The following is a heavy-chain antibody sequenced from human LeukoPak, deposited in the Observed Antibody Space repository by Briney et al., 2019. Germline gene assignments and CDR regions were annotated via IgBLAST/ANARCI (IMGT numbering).Heavy chain of an antibody. CDR2: IYYSGST. V-gene: IGHV4-59*08. Sequence: SETLSLTCTVSGGSISSYYWSWIRQPPGKGLEWIGYIYYSGSTNYNPSLKSRVTISVDTSKNQFSLKLSSVTAADTAVYYCARHLTAPGEASAFDIWGQGTMVTVSS. CDR3: ARHLTAPGEASAFDI. J-gene: IGHJ3*02. CDR1: GGSISSYY. D-gene: IGHD3-9*01.